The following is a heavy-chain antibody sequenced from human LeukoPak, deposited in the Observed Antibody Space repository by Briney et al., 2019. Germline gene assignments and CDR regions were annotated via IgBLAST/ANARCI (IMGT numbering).Heavy chain of an antibody. CDR2: LDSDGSP. D-gene: IGHD2-15*01. V-gene: IGHV3-66*04. Sequence: GGSLRLSCAAFGFTVRSDDMNWVRQAPGKGLEWVSILDSDGSPSYADSVKGRFTISRDNSKSTLCLQMNSLRAEDTAVYYCAKQLGYCSDGSCYFPYWGQGTLVTVSS. CDR1: GFTVRSDD. J-gene: IGHJ4*02. CDR3: AKQLGYCSDGSCYFPY.